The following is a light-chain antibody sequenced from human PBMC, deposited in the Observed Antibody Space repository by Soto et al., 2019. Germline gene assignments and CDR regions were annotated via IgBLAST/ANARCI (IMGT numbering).Light chain of an antibody. CDR2: GAS. CDR1: QSVGSK. V-gene: IGKV3-15*01. J-gene: IGKJ4*01. CDR3: QHYNKRPLT. Sequence: EIVMTQSPATLSVSPGERATLSCRAGQSVGSKVAWYQQKPGEAPRLLIYGASSRATGIPARFSGSGSGTEFTLTISSLQSDDSALYYCQHYNKRPLTFGERAKVEIK.